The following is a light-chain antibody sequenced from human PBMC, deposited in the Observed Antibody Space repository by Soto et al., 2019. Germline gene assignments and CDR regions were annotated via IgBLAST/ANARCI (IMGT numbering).Light chain of an antibody. J-gene: IGLJ1*01. CDR3: NSFTTSSTYV. Sequence: QSVLTQPASVSGSPGQAITISCTGTSSDIGSYNRVSWYQQPPGTAPKLIIYEVNNRPSGVPDRFSGSKSGNTASLTISELQAEDAADYYCNSFTTSSTYVFGTGTKVTVL. CDR1: SSDIGSYNR. CDR2: EVN. V-gene: IGLV2-18*02.